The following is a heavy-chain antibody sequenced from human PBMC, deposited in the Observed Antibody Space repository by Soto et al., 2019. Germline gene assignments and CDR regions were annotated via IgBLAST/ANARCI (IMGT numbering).Heavy chain of an antibody. J-gene: IGHJ2*01. CDR1: GDSIGNFY. V-gene: IGHV4-4*07. D-gene: IGHD2-8*01. CDR2: LSTSGRT. CDR3: ARGMGRYFDR. Sequence: PSETLSLTCTVSGDSIGNFYWSWIRQPAGKGLESIGRLSTSGRTNYSPSLQSRVTMSLDTSKNRFSLRLTSVSAADTAVYFCARGMGRYFDRWGRGTLVTVAS.